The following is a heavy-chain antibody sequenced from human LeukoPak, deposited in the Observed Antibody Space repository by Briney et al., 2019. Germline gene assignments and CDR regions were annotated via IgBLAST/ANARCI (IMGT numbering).Heavy chain of an antibody. D-gene: IGHD2-2*01. V-gene: IGHV3-30*04. CDR1: GFTFSSYA. CDR3: ARSLYCSSTSCYRYYGMDV. Sequence: PGRSLRLSCAVSGFTFSSYAMHWVRQAPGKGLEWVSVISYDGSNKYYADSVKGRFTISRDNSKNTLYLQMNSLRAEDTAVYYCARSLYCSSTSCYRYYGMDVWGQGTTVTVSS. J-gene: IGHJ6*02. CDR2: ISYDGSNK.